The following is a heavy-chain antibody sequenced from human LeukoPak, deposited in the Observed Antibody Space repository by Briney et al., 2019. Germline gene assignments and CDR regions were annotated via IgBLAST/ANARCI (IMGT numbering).Heavy chain of an antibody. D-gene: IGHD4-17*01. V-gene: IGHV3-20*04. Sequence: SGGSLRLSCAASGFTFDDYGMSWVRQAPGKGLEWVSGINWNGGSTGYADSVKGRFTISRDNAKNSLYLQMNSLRAEDTALNYCAREGLREYYYYYMDVWGKGTTVTVSS. CDR1: GFTFDDYG. CDR3: AREGLREYYYYYMDV. J-gene: IGHJ6*03. CDR2: INWNGGST.